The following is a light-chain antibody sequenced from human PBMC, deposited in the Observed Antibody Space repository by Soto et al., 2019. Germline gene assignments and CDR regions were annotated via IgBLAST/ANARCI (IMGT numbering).Light chain of an antibody. CDR3: QQSYSTPLT. CDR1: QSISNY. Sequence: DIQMTQSPSSLSASVGDRVTITCRASQSISNYLNWYQQKPGKAPKLLIYAASSLQGDAPSRFSGSGSGTDFTLTISSLQPDDFATYYCQQSYSTPLTFGPGTKVDIK. J-gene: IGKJ3*01. CDR2: AAS. V-gene: IGKV1-39*01.